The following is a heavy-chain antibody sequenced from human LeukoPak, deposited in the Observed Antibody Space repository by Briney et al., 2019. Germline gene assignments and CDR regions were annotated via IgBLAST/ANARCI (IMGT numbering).Heavy chain of an antibody. CDR1: GGTFNSYT. CDR2: IIPILGIA. V-gene: IGHV1-69*02. Sequence: WASVKVSCKASGGTFNSYTISWVRQAPGQGLEWMGRIIPILGIANYAQKFQGRVTITADKSTSTAYMELSSLRSEDTAVYYCASTVDYYGSGRLTTPNNWFDPWGQGTLVTVSS. J-gene: IGHJ5*02. D-gene: IGHD3-10*01. CDR3: ASTVDYYGSGRLTTPNNWFDP.